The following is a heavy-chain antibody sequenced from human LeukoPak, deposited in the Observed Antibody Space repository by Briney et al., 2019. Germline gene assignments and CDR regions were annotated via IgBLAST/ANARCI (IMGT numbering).Heavy chain of an antibody. Sequence: PSETLSLTCAVYGGSFSGYYWSWIRQPPGKGLEWIGSIYHSGSTYYNPSLKSRVTISVDTTKNQFSLKLSSVTAADTAVYYCAREPLGSYAYWGQGTLVTVSS. J-gene: IGHJ4*02. CDR2: IYHSGST. CDR3: AREPLGSYAY. D-gene: IGHD1-26*01. V-gene: IGHV4-34*01. CDR1: GGSFSGYY.